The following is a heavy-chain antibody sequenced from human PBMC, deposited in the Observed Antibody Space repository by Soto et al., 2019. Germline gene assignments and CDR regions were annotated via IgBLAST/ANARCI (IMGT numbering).Heavy chain of an antibody. Sequence: ASVKVSCKASGYTFTSYGISWVRQAPGQGLEWMGWISTYNGNTNYAQKFQGRVTMTTDTSTSTAYMELRSLRSDDTAVYYCARDGDGRQLALFIDYWGQGTLVTVSS. CDR1: GYTFTSYG. J-gene: IGHJ4*02. D-gene: IGHD6-13*01. CDR2: ISTYNGNT. V-gene: IGHV1-18*01. CDR3: ARDGDGRQLALFIDY.